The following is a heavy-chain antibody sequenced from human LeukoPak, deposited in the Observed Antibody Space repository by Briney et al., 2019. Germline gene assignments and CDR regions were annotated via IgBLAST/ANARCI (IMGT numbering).Heavy chain of an antibody. CDR2: INHSGST. CDR1: GGSFSGYY. J-gene: IGHJ4*02. V-gene: IGHV4-34*01. Sequence: SETLSLICAVYGGSFSGYYWSWIRQPPGKGLEWIGEINHSGSTNYNPSLKSRVTISVDTSKNQFSLKLSSVTAADTAVYYCARGWAYGPYFDYWGQGTLVTVSS. D-gene: IGHD3-10*01. CDR3: ARGWAYGPYFDY.